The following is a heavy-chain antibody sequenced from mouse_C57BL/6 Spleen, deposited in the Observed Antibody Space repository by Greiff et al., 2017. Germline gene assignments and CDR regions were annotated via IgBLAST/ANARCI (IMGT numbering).Heavy chain of an antibody. CDR1: GYTFTDYY. CDR2: IYPGSGNT. CDR3: ATAHEGYFDV. J-gene: IGHJ1*03. V-gene: IGHV1-76*01. Sequence: VKLMESGAELVRPGASVKLSCKASGYTFTDYYINWVKQRPGQGLEWIARIYPGSGNTYYNEKFKGKATLTAEKSSSTAYMQLSSLTSEDSAVYFCATAHEGYFDVWGTGTTVTVSS.